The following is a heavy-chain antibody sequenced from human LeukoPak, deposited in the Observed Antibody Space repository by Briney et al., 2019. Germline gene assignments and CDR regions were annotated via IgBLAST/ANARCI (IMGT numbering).Heavy chain of an antibody. CDR3: TRDASYYDFWSGYSN. Sequence: GGSLRLSCITSGFTISDYSMIWVRQAPGKGLEWVGFILSIAYGGTTEHAASVKDRFTISRDDSKSVAYLDMYSLKTEDTGAYYSTRDASYYDFWSGYSNWGQGTLVTVSS. D-gene: IGHD3-3*01. CDR1: GFTISDYS. J-gene: IGHJ4*02. CDR2: ILSIAYGGTT. V-gene: IGHV3-49*04.